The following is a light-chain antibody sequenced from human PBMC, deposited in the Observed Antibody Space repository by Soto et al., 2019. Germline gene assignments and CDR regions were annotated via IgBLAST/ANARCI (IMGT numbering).Light chain of an antibody. J-gene: IGKJ1*01. Sequence: VLPPAPDTLSVSPGTRATLSCRASQSVSSNLAWYQQKPGQAPRLLISDASNRATGIPARFSGSGSGTDFTLTISRLEPEDFAVYYCQQYGSSPWTFGQGTKVDIK. CDR1: QSVSSN. CDR3: QQYGSSPWT. V-gene: IGKV3-20*01. CDR2: DAS.